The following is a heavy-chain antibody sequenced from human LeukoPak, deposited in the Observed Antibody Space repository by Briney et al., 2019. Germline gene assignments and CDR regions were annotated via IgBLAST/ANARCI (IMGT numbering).Heavy chain of an antibody. J-gene: IGHJ3*01. V-gene: IGHV4-34*01. CDR2: INHRGST. CDR3: ARGLSGSYPT. Sequence: SETLSLTCAVYGGSFSGYYWSWIRQPPGRGLEWIGEINHRGSTNYDPSLKSRVTISVDTSKNQFSLKLSSVTAADTAVYYCARGLSGSYPTWGQGTMVTVSS. D-gene: IGHD1-26*01. CDR1: GGSFSGYY.